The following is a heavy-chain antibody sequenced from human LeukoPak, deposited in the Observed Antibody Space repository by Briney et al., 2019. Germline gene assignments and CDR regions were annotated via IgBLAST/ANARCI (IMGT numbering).Heavy chain of an antibody. CDR3: ARDRYCGSTICYGVDV. Sequence: ASVKVSCKASGYTFTGYYMHWVRQAPGQGLEWMGWINPNSGGTNYAQKFQGRVTMTRDTSISTAYVDLSRLRSDDTAVYYCARDRYCGSTICYGVDVWGQGTTVTVSS. D-gene: IGHD2-2*01. CDR1: GYTFTGYY. V-gene: IGHV1-2*02. CDR2: INPNSGGT. J-gene: IGHJ6*02.